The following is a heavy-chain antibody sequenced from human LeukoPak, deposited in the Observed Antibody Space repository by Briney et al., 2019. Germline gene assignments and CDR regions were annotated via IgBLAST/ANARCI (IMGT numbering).Heavy chain of an antibody. Sequence: GSLRLSCSASGFTFSTYSVSWVRQAPGKGLEWVSSISSSSSSTNYADSVKGRFTISRDNAKNSLYLQMNSLRAEDTTVYYCARSAPAAAGTGPMDVWGKGTTVTVSS. V-gene: IGHV3-21*01. J-gene: IGHJ6*03. D-gene: IGHD6-13*01. CDR1: GFTFSTYS. CDR3: ARSAPAAAGTGPMDV. CDR2: ISSSSSST.